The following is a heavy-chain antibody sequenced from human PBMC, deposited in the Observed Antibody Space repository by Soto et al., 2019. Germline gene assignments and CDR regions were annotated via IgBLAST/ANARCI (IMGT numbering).Heavy chain of an antibody. D-gene: IGHD2-21*02. V-gene: IGHV1-69*12. CDR2: IIPIFGTA. J-gene: IGHJ5*02. Sequence: QVQLVQSGAEVKKPGSSVKVSCKASGGTFSSYAISWVRQAPGQGLEWMGGIIPIFGTANYAQKFQGRVTITADESTSTAYMELSSLRSEDTAVYYCARDPAYCGGDCYPGWFDPWGQGTLVTVSS. CDR3: ARDPAYCGGDCYPGWFDP. CDR1: GGTFSSYA.